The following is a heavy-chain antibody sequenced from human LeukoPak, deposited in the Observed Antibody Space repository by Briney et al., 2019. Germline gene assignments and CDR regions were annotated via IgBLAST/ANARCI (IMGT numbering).Heavy chain of an antibody. J-gene: IGHJ6*02. CDR3: ARGEADFWSGSDGMDV. Sequence: PGGSPRLSCAASGFTFSSYSMNWVRQAPGKGLEWVSSISSSSSYIYYADSVKGRFTISRDNAKNSLYLQMNSLRAEDTAVYYCARGEADFWSGSDGMDVWGQGTTVTVSS. D-gene: IGHD3-3*01. CDR2: ISSSSSYI. CDR1: GFTFSSYS. V-gene: IGHV3-21*01.